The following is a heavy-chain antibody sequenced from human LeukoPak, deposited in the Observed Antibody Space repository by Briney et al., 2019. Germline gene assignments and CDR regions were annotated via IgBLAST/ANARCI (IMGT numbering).Heavy chain of an antibody. V-gene: IGHV3-23*01. Sequence: GGSLRLSCAASGFTFSSYAMSWVRQTPGKGLEWVSGISGSGGNTYYADSVKGRFTISRDNSKNTLYLQMNSLRDEDTAVYYCAKRGGSFFHNAFDIWGQGTMVTVSS. J-gene: IGHJ3*02. CDR3: AKRGGSFFHNAFDI. D-gene: IGHD1-26*01. CDR1: GFTFSSYA. CDR2: ISGSGGNT.